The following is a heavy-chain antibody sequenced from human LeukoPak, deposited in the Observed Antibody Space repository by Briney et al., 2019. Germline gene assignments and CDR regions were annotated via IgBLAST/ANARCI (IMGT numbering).Heavy chain of an antibody. CDR3: ARRRFLEWFDY. CDR1: GGSISSSSYY. Sequence: PSETLSLTCTVSGGSISSSSYYWGWIRQPPGKGLEWIGSIYYSGSTYYNPSLKSRVTISVDTSKNQFSLKLSSVTAADTAVYYCARRRFLEWFDYWGQGTLVTVSS. J-gene: IGHJ4*02. V-gene: IGHV4-39*01. CDR2: IYYSGST. D-gene: IGHD3-3*01.